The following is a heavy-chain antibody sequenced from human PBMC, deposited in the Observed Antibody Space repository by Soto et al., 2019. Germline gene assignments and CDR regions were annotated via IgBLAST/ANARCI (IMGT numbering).Heavy chain of an antibody. CDR2: ISYSADKT. CDR3: ARRARTATTNCGVFDV. D-gene: IGHD1-7*01. CDR1: GFTFNTYV. Sequence: EVQLLESGGGLVQPGGSLRLSCAASGFTFNTYVMNWVRQAPGKGLEWVSTISYSADKTHYAESVKGRFTISSDNSRDTLFLQMNSLRGDDAAVYYCARRARTATTNCGVFDVWGQGTMVTVSS. J-gene: IGHJ3*01. V-gene: IGHV3-23*01.